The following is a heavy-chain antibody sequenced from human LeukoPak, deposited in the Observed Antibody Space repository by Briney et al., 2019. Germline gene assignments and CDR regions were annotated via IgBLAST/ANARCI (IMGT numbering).Heavy chain of an antibody. J-gene: IGHJ4*02. CDR3: ARVQPGIAAAASDY. V-gene: IGHV4-34*01. CDR2: INHSGST. CDR1: GGSFSGYY. Sequence: PSETLSLTCAVYGGSFSGYYWSWIRQPPGKGLEWIGEINHSGSTNYNPSLKSRVTISVDTSKNQFSLKLSSVTAADTAVYYCARVQPGIAAAASDYWGQGTLVTVSS. D-gene: IGHD6-13*01.